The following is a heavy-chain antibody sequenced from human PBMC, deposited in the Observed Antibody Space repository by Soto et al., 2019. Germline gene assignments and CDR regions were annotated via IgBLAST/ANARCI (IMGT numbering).Heavy chain of an antibody. J-gene: IGHJ5*01. V-gene: IGHV1-69*01. CDR3: ASSGVFGVVGITAKTWFVS. CDR1: GGTFNSYA. Sequence: QVQLVQSGAEVRKPGSSVRVSCKASGGTFNSYAFSWVRQAPGQGREWMGGIIPVFSATHYAQSFEGRVTISANESTKTFYLDSRSLKSDQTAVYFCASSGVFGVVGITAKTWFVSWVQGTLVIVSS. CDR2: IIPVFSAT. D-gene: IGHD3-3*01.